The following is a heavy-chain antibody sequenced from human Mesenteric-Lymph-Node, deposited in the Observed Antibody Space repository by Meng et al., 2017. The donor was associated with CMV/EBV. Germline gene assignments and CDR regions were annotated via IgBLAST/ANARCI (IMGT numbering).Heavy chain of an antibody. Sequence: ASKFTFGASAMHWVSQAQGKGLEWVAIISYDGGNKYYADSVKGRFTASRDNSKNTLYLQMNSLRPGDTAVYFCARDQNGDSTGYLDLWGQGTLVTVSS. V-gene: IGHV3-30-3*01. CDR3: ARDQNGDSTGYLDL. D-gene: IGHD4-17*01. J-gene: IGHJ4*02. CDR1: KFTFGASA. CDR2: ISYDGGNK.